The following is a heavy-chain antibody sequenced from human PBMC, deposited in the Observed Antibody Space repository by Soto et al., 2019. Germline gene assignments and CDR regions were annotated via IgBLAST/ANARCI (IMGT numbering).Heavy chain of an antibody. CDR1: GASVTNDGYY. CDR3: ASDVGGYSSRAFDY. Sequence: ETLSLTCTVSGASVTNDGYYWSWVRQPPGKGLEWIGYISNSGSTKYSPSLKSRITISVDMSKNQFSLKVNSMTAADTGVYFCASDVGGYSSRAFDYWGRGMLVTVSS. CDR2: ISNSGST. D-gene: IGHD6-25*01. J-gene: IGHJ4*02. V-gene: IGHV4-61*08.